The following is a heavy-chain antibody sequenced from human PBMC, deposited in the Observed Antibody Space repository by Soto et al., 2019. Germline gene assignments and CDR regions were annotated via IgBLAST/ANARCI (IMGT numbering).Heavy chain of an antibody. CDR1: GFTFSSYA. D-gene: IGHD2-2*02. V-gene: IGHV3-23*01. J-gene: IGHJ3*02. CDR2: ISGSDGST. Sequence: PGGSLRLSCAASGFTFSSYAMSWVRQAPGKGLEWVSAISGSDGSTYYADSVKGRFTISRVNSKNTLYLQMNSLRAEATAVYYCAKDLLYTMAFDIWGQGTMVTVSS. CDR3: AKDLLYTMAFDI.